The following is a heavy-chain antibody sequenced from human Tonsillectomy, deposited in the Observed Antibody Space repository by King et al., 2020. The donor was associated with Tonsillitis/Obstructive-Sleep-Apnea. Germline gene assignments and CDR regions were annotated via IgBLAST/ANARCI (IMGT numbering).Heavy chain of an antibody. CDR3: AKGGFDP. V-gene: IGHV3-30*18. J-gene: IGHJ5*02. CDR1: GFTFSSYG. Sequence: VQLVESGGGVVQPGRSLRLSCAASGFTFSSYGMHWVRQAPGKGLEWVAVITYDGSNKYYADSVKGRFTISRDNSKNTLYLQMNSLRAEDTAVYYCAKGGFDPWGQGDLVTVSS. CDR2: ITYDGSNK.